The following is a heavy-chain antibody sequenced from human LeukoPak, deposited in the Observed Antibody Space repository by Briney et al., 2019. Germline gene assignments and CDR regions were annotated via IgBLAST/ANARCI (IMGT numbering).Heavy chain of an antibody. V-gene: IGHV4-59*01. Sequence: SETLSLTCTVSGGSISSYYWSWIRQPPGKGLEWIGYIYYSGSTNYNPSLKSRVTISVDTSKNQFSLKLSSVTAADTAVYYCARDYYGSGPWFDPWGQGTLVTVSP. D-gene: IGHD3-10*01. J-gene: IGHJ5*02. CDR1: GGSISSYY. CDR3: ARDYYGSGPWFDP. CDR2: IYYSGST.